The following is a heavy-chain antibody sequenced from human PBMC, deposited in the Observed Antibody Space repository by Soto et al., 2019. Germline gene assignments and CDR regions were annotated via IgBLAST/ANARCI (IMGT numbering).Heavy chain of an antibody. D-gene: IGHD1-26*01. J-gene: IGHJ4*02. CDR3: AGGTYYFDY. Sequence: SQTLSLTCAISGDSVSIKSAAWNWIRQSPSRGLEWLGRTYYRSKWYYDYADSVKSRITINSDTSKNQFSLQLNSVTPEDTAVYYCAGGTYYFDYCGQGTLVTVSS. CDR2: TYYRSKWYY. V-gene: IGHV6-1*01. CDR1: GDSVSIKSAA.